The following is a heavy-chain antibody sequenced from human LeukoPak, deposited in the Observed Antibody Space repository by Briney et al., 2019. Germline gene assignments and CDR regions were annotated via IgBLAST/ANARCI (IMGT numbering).Heavy chain of an antibody. CDR1: GFTFSSYA. CDR3: ARDGDVVPAAMVPGGWRPYYYYYMDV. D-gene: IGHD2-2*01. V-gene: IGHV3-23*01. J-gene: IGHJ6*03. Sequence: PGGSLRLSCAASGFTFSSYAMSWVRQAPGKGLEWVSAISGSGGSTYYADSVKGRFTISRDNSKNTLYLQMNSLRAEDTAVYYCARDGDVVPAAMVPGGWRPYYYYYMDVWGKGTTVTVSS. CDR2: ISGSGGST.